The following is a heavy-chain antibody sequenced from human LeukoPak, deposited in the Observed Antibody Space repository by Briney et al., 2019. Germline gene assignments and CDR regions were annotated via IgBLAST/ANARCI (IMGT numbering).Heavy chain of an antibody. CDR3: ARDYDGYCSGGSCYSPDY. D-gene: IGHD2-15*01. CDR1: GYTFTSYY. J-gene: IGHJ4*02. CDR2: IHPSGGST. V-gene: IGHV1-46*01. Sequence: ASVKVSCKASGYTFTSYYMHWVRQAPGQGLEWMGIIHPSGGSTSYAQKFQGRVTMTRDTSTSTVYMELSSLRSEGTAVYYCARDYDGYCSGGSCYSPDYWGQGTLVTVSS.